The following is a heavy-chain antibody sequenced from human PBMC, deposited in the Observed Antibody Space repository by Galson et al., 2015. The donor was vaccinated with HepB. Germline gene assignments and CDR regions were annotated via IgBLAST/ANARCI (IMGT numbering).Heavy chain of an antibody. CDR2: ISYDGSVK. J-gene: IGHJ4*02. CDR3: AKPLSYNSGSGSSGGFDY. D-gene: IGHD3-10*01. Sequence: SLRLSCAASGFTFSSYGIHWVRRAPGKGLEWVAVISYDGSVKKYADSVKGRFTISRDNSMNTPYLQMNSLKAEDTAVYYCAKPLSYNSGSGSSGGFDYWGQGTLVTVSS. CDR1: GFTFSSYG. V-gene: IGHV3-30*18.